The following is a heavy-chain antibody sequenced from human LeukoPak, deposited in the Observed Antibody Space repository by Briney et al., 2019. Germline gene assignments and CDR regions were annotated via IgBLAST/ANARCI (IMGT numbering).Heavy chain of an antibody. CDR3: ARELGDYVWGSYTDTPYFDY. Sequence: AGGSLRLSCAASGFTFSSYGMSWVRQAPGKGLEWVSAISGSGGSTYYADSVKGRFTISRDNAKNSLYLQMNSLRAEDTAVYYCARELGDYVWGSYTDTPYFDYWGQGTLVTVSS. CDR2: ISGSGGST. D-gene: IGHD3-16*01. V-gene: IGHV3-23*01. CDR1: GFTFSSYG. J-gene: IGHJ4*02.